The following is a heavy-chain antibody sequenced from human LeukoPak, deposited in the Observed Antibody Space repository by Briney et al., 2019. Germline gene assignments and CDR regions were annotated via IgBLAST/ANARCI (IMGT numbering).Heavy chain of an antibody. D-gene: IGHD5-12*01. J-gene: IGHJ6*03. CDR2: IRSKAYGGTT. CDR3: TRDPRLRENSRSSWGNYYYSYMDV. V-gene: IGHV3-49*04. CDR1: GFTFGDYA. Sequence: PGGSLRLSCTASGFTFGDYAMSWVRQAPGKGLEWVGFIRSKAYGGTTEYAASVKGRFTISRDDSKSIAYLQMNSLKTEDTAVYYCTRDPRLRENSRSSWGNYYYSYMDVWGKGTTVTVSS.